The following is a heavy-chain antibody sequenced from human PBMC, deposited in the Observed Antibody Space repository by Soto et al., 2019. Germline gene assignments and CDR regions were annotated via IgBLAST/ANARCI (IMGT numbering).Heavy chain of an antibody. CDR3: ARASTAAAGTGYYYYMDV. J-gene: IGHJ6*03. CDR2: ISAYSGNT. CDR1: SYTFTSYG. D-gene: IGHD6-13*01. V-gene: IGHV1-18*01. Sequence: QVQLVQSGAEVKKPGASVKVSCKASSYTFTSYGISWVRQAPGQGLEWMGWISAYSGNTNYAQKLQGRVTMTTDTSTSTAYMELRSLRSDDTAVYYCARASTAAAGTGYYYYMDVWGKGTTVTVSS.